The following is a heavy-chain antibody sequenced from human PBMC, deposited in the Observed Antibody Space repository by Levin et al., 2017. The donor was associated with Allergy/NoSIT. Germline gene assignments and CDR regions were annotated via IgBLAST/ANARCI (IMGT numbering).Heavy chain of an antibody. CDR2: ISWNSGSI. V-gene: IGHV3-9*01. CDR3: AKDMDSGVSRPHERGLQLSAFDI. CDR1: GFTFDDYA. J-gene: IGHJ3*02. Sequence: LSLTCAASGFTFDDYAMHWVRQAPGKGLEWVSGISWNSGSIGYADSVKGRFTISRDTAKNSLFLQMNSLRAEDTALYYCAKDMDSGVSRPHERGLQLSAFDIWGQGTMVTVSS. D-gene: IGHD5-24*01.